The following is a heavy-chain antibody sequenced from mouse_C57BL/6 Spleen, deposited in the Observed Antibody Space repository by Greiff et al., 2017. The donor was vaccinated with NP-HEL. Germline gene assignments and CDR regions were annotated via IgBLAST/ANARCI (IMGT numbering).Heavy chain of an antibody. V-gene: IGHV5-9*01. CDR1: GFTFSSYT. Sequence: EVKLMESGGGLVKPGGSLKLSCAASGFTFSSYTMSWVRQTPEKRLEWVATISGGGGNTYYPDSVKGRFTISRDNAKNTLYLQMSSLRSEDTALYYCARRGTYFYFDYWGQGTTLTVSS. CDR3: ARRGTYFYFDY. CDR2: ISGGGGNT. D-gene: IGHD2-10*01. J-gene: IGHJ2*01.